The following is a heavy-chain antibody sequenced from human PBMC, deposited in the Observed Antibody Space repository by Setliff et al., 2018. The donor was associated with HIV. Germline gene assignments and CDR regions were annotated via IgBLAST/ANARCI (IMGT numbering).Heavy chain of an antibody. D-gene: IGHD3-16*02. CDR2: IVGSGGIT. Sequence: GGSLRLSCAAYGFTFRSYAMSWVRQAPGKGLQWVSSIVGSGGITYYVDSVKGRFTVSRDNSKNTLYLQMNSLRAEDTGIYYCAKGLGGSYRTTSFDSWGQGTQVTVSS. CDR1: GFTFRSYA. CDR3: AKGLGGSYRTTSFDS. J-gene: IGHJ4*02. V-gene: IGHV3-23*01.